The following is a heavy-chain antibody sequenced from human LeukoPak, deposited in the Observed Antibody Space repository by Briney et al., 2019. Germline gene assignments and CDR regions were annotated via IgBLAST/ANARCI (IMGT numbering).Heavy chain of an antibody. CDR1: GFTFSSYS. CDR2: ISSSRSYI. Sequence: GGSLRLSCAASGFTFSSYSMNWIRQAPGKGLEWVSSISSSRSYIYYADSVKGRFTISRDNAKNSLYLQMNSLRAEDTAVYYCARDYYYDSSGSQWGQGTLVTVSS. J-gene: IGHJ4*02. V-gene: IGHV3-21*01. D-gene: IGHD3-22*01. CDR3: ARDYYYDSSGSQ.